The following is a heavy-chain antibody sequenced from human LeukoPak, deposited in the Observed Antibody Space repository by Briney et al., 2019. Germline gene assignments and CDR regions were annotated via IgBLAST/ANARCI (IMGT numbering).Heavy chain of an antibody. CDR2: ISGSGGST. Sequence: GTSLRLSCAASGFTFSSGMHWVRQAPGKGLEWVSAISGSGGSTYYADSVKGRFTISRDNSKNTLYLQMNSLRAEDTAVYYCAKAGARYYFDYWGQGTLVTVSS. CDR3: AKAGARYYFDY. CDR1: GFTFSSG. V-gene: IGHV3-23*01. J-gene: IGHJ4*02. D-gene: IGHD1-26*01.